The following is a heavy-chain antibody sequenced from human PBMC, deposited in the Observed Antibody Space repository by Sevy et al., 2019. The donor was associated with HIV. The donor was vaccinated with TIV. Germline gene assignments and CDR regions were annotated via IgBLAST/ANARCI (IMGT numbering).Heavy chain of an antibody. V-gene: IGHV3-30-3*01. J-gene: IGHJ4*02. D-gene: IGHD6-19*01. CDR3: GGEGKQWPFDY. CDR1: GFTFSSYA. Sequence: GGSLRLSCAASGFTFSSYAMHWVRQAPGKGLEWVAVISYDGSNKYYADSVKGRFTISRDNSKNTLYLQMNSLRAEDTAVYYCGGEGKQWPFDYWGQGTLVTVSS. CDR2: ISYDGSNK.